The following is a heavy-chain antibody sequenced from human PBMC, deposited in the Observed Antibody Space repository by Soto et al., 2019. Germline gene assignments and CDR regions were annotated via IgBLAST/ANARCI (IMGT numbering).Heavy chain of an antibody. D-gene: IGHD2-2*01. CDR1: GYTFTTFW. J-gene: IGHJ5*02. CDR3: ARLYCSSSTCDSWFDP. V-gene: IGHV5-10-1*01. Sequence: ETLKISSTGFGYTFTTFWISCVLQMPGRGLEWMGRIDPRDSYTNYSPSFQGHVTISVDKSISTAYLQWGSLKASDTAMYYCARLYCSSSTCDSWFDPWGQGTLVTVSS. CDR2: IDPRDSYT.